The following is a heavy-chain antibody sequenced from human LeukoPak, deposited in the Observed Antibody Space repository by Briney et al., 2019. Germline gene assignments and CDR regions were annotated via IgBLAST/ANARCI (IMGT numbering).Heavy chain of an antibody. J-gene: IGHJ4*02. CDR3: ARDAMYSNYSIWRGIDY. CDR2: IYYSGST. Sequence: SETLSLTCTVSGGSISSYYWSWIRQPPGKGLEWIGFIYYSGSTNYNPSLKSRVTISVDTSKNQFSLKLSSVTAADTAVYYCARDAMYSNYSIWRGIDYWGQGTLVTVSS. D-gene: IGHD4-11*01. V-gene: IGHV4-59*01. CDR1: GGSISSYY.